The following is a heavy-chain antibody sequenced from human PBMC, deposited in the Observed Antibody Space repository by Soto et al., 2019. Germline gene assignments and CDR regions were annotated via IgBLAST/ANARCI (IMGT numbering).Heavy chain of an antibody. V-gene: IGHV1-2*02. CDR1: GPTFIAYY. J-gene: IGHJ4*02. CDR2: IDPKSGGT. Sequence: QLVQSGAEVKKPGASVKVSCKTSGPTFIAYYIHWVRQAPGQGLEWMGWIDPKSGGTTYEQKFLGRVTMTRDASSNTAYMELNRLTSDDTAVYYCARVSVDVPEWGQGTLLTVSS. CDR3: ARVSVDVPE. D-gene: IGHD5-12*01.